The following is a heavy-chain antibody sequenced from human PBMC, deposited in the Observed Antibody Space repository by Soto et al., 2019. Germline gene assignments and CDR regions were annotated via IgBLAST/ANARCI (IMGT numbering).Heavy chain of an antibody. D-gene: IGHD2-15*01. CDR3: ARGPGGPDGPGDY. Sequence: QVQLVQSGAEVKKPGASVKVSCKASGYTFTSYAMHWVRQAPGQRLEWMGWINAGNGNTKYSQKFQGRVTITRDTSASTAYMELSTLRSEDTAVYYCARGPGGPDGPGDYWGQGTLVTVSS. V-gene: IGHV1-3*01. CDR1: GYTFTSYA. CDR2: INAGNGNT. J-gene: IGHJ4*02.